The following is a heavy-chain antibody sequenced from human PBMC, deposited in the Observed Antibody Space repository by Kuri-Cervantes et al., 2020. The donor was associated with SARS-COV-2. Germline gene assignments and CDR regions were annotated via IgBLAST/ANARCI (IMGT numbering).Heavy chain of an antibody. CDR3: ALGYCSSKHAFDI. J-gene: IGHJ3*02. Sequence: GESLKIPCAASGFTFSSYWMHWVRQAPGKGLVWVSRINSDGSSTSYADSVKGRFTISRDNAKNTLYLQMNSLRAEDTAVYYCALGYCSSKHAFDIWGQGTMVTVSS. D-gene: IGHD2-2*01. CDR2: INSDGSST. V-gene: IGHV3-74*01. CDR1: GFTFSSYW.